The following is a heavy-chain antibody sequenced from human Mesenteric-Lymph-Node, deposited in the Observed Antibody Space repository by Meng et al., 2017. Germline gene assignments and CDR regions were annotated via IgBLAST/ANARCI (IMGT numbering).Heavy chain of an antibody. D-gene: IGHD5-18*01. CDR3: ARKRGYSYGSGAFFDY. Sequence: LSLTCAASGFTFSDYYMSWIRQAPGKGLEWASYISSSGSTIYYADSVKGRFTISRDNAKNSLYLQMNSLRAEDTAVYYCARKRGYSYGSGAFFDYWGQGTLVTVSS. CDR1: GFTFSDYY. J-gene: IGHJ4*02. CDR2: ISSSGSTI. V-gene: IGHV3-11*01.